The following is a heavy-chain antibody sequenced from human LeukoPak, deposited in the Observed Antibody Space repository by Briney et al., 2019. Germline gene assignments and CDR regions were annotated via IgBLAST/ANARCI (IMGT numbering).Heavy chain of an antibody. Sequence: GRSLRLSCAASGFTFSSYGMHWVRQAPGKGLEWVAVIWYGGSNKYYADSVKGRFTISRDNSKNTLYLQMNSLRAEDTAVYYCARDVSFYDSDAFDIWGQGTMVTVSS. CDR2: IWYGGSNK. CDR3: ARDVSFYDSDAFDI. CDR1: GFTFSSYG. V-gene: IGHV3-33*08. J-gene: IGHJ3*02. D-gene: IGHD2/OR15-2a*01.